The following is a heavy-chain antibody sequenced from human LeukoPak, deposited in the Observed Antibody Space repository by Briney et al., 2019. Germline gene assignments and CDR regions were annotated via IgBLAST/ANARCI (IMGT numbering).Heavy chain of an antibody. CDR2: IWYDGSNK. V-gene: IGHV3-33*01. CDR3: ARDGIRSSSWYGYYYYGMDV. J-gene: IGHJ6*02. CDR1: GFTFSSYG. Sequence: PGGSLRLSCAASGFTFSSYGMHWVRQAPGKGLEWVAVIWYDGSNKYYADSVKGRFTISRDNSRNTLYLQMNSLRAEDTAVYYCARDGIRSSSWYGYYYYGMDVWGQGTTVTVSS. D-gene: IGHD6-13*01.